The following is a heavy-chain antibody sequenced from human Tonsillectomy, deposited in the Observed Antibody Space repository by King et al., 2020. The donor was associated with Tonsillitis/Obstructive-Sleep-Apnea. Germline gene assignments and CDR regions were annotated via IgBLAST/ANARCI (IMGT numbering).Heavy chain of an antibody. D-gene: IGHD4-17*01. CDR3: ARDVTVTTGYDAFYI. Sequence: VQLVESGAEVKKPGSSVKVSCKASGGTFSSYTISWVRQAPGQGLEWMGRIIPILGIANYAQKFQGRVTITADKSTSTAYMELSSLRSEDTAVYYCARDVTVTTGYDAFYIWGQGTMVTVSS. CDR2: IIPILGIA. CDR1: GGTFSSYT. J-gene: IGHJ3*02. V-gene: IGHV1-69*09.